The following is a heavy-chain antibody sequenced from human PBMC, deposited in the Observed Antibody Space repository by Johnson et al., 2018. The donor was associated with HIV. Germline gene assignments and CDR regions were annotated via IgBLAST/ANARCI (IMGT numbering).Heavy chain of an antibody. CDR2: ISSSGGTI. V-gene: IGHV3-9*01. Sequence: VQLVESGGGLVQPGRSLRVSCAASGFTFDDYAMHWVRQGPGKGLEWVSGISSSGGTISNADSVKGRFTISRDNSKNTLYLQMHSLRVEDTAVYYCARDGESQQLQLGDAFNFGGQGTMVTVSS. D-gene: IGHD6-13*01. CDR3: ARDGESQQLQLGDAFNF. CDR1: GFTFDDYA. J-gene: IGHJ3*01.